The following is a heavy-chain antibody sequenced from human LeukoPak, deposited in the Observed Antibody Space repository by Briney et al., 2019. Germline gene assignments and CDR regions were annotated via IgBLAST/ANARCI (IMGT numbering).Heavy chain of an antibody. CDR3: ARDWNYSVDY. V-gene: IGHV4-34*01. CDR1: GGSFSGYY. D-gene: IGHD1-7*01. CDR2: INHSGST. Sequence: SETLSLTCAVYGGSFSGYYWSWIRQPPGKGLEWIGEINHSGSTNYNPSLKGRVTISVDTSKNQFSLKLSSVTAADTAVYYCARDWNYSVDYWGQGALVFVSS. J-gene: IGHJ4*02.